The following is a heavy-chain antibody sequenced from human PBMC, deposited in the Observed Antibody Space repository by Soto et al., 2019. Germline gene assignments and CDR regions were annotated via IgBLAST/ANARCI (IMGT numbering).Heavy chain of an antibody. Sequence: EVQLLESGGGLVQPGGSLRLSCAASGFTFDTYAMSWVCQAPGKGLEWVSAISGSGAKTYYADSVKGRFTISRDNSKNTLYLQMNSLRAEDTAVYHCAKLECSGGSCYSGRLVDYFYYYMDVWGKGTTVTVSS. CDR2: ISGSGAKT. D-gene: IGHD2-15*01. V-gene: IGHV3-23*01. CDR1: GFTFDTYA. J-gene: IGHJ6*03. CDR3: AKLECSGGSCYSGRLVDYFYYYMDV.